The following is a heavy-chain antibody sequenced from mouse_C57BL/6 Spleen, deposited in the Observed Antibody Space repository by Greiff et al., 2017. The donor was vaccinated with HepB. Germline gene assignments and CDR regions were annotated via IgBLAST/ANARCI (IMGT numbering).Heavy chain of an antibody. CDR1: GYTFTDYY. V-gene: IGHV1-76*01. Sequence: VQLQESGAELVRPGASVKLSCKASGYTFTDYYINWVKQRPGQGLEWIARIYPGSGNTYYNEKFKGKATLTAEKSSSTAYMQLSSLTSEDSAVYFCARRDEYFDVWGTGTTVTVSS. CDR3: ARRDEYFDV. D-gene: IGHD3-3*01. J-gene: IGHJ1*03. CDR2: IYPGSGNT.